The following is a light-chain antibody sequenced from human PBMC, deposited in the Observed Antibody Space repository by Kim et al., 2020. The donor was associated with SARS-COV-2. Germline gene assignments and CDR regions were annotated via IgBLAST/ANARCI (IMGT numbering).Light chain of an antibody. CDR1: QSVSSSY. CDR3: QRYTDPFMWT. J-gene: IGKJ1*01. Sequence: EIVLTQSPGTLSLSPGDRATLSCRASQSVSSSYLACYQQKPGQAPRLLIYGTSSRATGIPGRFSGSGSGTAFILTISRLEPEDFAMYSGQRYTDPFMWTFGQGTKVDI. V-gene: IGKV3-20*01. CDR2: GTS.